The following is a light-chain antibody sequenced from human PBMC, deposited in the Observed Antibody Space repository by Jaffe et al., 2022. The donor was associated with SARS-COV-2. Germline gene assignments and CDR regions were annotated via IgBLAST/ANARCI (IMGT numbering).Light chain of an antibody. CDR2: DAS. Sequence: EIVLTQSPATLSLSPGERATLSCRASQSVSSYLAWYQQKLGQAPRLLIYDASDRATGIPARFSGGGSGTDFTLTISSLEPEDFAVYYCQQRSNWPYTFGQGTKLEIK. V-gene: IGKV3-11*01. J-gene: IGKJ2*01. CDR1: QSVSSY. CDR3: QQRSNWPYT.